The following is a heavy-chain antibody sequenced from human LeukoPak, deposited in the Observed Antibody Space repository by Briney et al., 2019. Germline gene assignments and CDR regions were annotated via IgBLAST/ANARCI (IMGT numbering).Heavy chain of an antibody. D-gene: IGHD1-1*01. CDR2: IIPIFGTA. CDR1: GGTFSSYA. J-gene: IGHJ4*02. CDR3: ARGETGTDY. Sequence: ASVKVTCKASGGTFSSYAISWVRQAPGQGLEWMGGIIPIFGTASYAQKFQGRVTITADESTSTAYMELSSLRSEDTAVYYCARGETGTDYWGQGTLVTVSS. V-gene: IGHV1-69*01.